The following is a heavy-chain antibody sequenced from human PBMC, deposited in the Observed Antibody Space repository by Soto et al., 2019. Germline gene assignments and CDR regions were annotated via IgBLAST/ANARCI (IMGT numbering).Heavy chain of an antibody. J-gene: IGHJ4*02. CDR3: ASDDRGFGELLTLLDY. D-gene: IGHD3-10*01. CDR1: GYTFTSYG. V-gene: IGHV1-18*01. CDR2: ISAYNGNT. Sequence: QVQLVQSGAEVKKPGASVKVSCKASGYTFTSYGFSWVRQAPGQGLEWMGWISAYNGNTNYAQKLQGRVTMTTDTSTSTAYMELRSLRSDDTAVFYCASDDRGFGELLTLLDYWGQGTLVTVSS.